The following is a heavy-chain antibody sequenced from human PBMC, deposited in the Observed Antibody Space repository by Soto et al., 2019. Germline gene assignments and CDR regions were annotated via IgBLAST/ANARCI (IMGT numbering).Heavy chain of an antibody. CDR3: ARKQWPQVGMDV. V-gene: IGHV3-30-3*01. CDR2: ISYDGSNK. J-gene: IGHJ6*02. CDR1: GFTFSSYA. D-gene: IGHD6-19*01. Sequence: QVQLVESGGGVVQPGRSLRLSCAASGFTFSSYAMHWVHQAPGKGLEWVAVISYDGSNKYYADSVKGRFTISRDNSKNTLYLQMNSLRAEDTAVYYCARKQWPQVGMDVWGQGTTVTVSS.